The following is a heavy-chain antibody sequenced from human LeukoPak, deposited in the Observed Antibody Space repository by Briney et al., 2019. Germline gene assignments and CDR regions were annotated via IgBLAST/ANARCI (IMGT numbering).Heavy chain of an antibody. CDR3: ARIGCTGGNCRPYYYYGMDV. V-gene: IGHV3-33*01. CDR1: GFTFNTYG. J-gene: IGHJ6*02. CDR2: IWYDGSIK. Sequence: GGSLRLSCAASGFTFNTYGMHWVRQAPGKGLDWVAIIWYDGSIKYYADSVKGRFTISRDNSKNTLYHQMNSLRAEDTAVYYCARIGCTGGNCRPYYYYGMDVWGQGTTVTVSS. D-gene: IGHD2-15*01.